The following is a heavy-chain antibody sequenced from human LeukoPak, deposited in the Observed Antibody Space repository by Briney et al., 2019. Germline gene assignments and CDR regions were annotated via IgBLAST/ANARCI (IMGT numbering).Heavy chain of an antibody. J-gene: IGHJ4*02. CDR2: IRYDGSNK. CDR1: GFTFSSYG. CDR3: ARGRNYGSGSYVFDY. Sequence: PGGSLRLSCAASGFTFSSYGMHWVRQAPGKGLEWVAFIRYDGSNKYYADSVKGRFTISRDNSKNTLYLQMNSLRAEDTAVYYCARGRNYGSGSYVFDYWGQGTLVTVSS. D-gene: IGHD3-10*01. V-gene: IGHV3-30*02.